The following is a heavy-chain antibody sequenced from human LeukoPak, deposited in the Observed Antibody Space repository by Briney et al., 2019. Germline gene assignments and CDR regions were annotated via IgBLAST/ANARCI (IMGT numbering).Heavy chain of an antibody. CDR3: ARDRGPNIVVVPAAPDSGHYYYYGMDV. CDR1: GGTFSSYA. D-gene: IGHD2-2*01. V-gene: IGHV1-69*13. CDR2: IIPIFGTA. Sequence: SVKVSCKASGGTFSSYAISWVRQAPGQGLEWMGGIIPIFGTANYAQKFQGRVTITADESTSTAYMELSSLRPEDTAVYYCARDRGPNIVVVPAAPDSGHYYYYGMDVWGQGTTVTVSS. J-gene: IGHJ6*02.